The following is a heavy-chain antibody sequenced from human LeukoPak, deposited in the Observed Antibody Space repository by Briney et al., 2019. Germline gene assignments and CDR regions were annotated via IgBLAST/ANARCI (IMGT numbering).Heavy chain of an antibody. D-gene: IGHD2-21*02. CDR2: INHSGST. J-gene: IGHJ4*02. CDR3: ARGGFYCGGDCYVDY. V-gene: IGHV4-34*01. Sequence: SETLSLMCCVCGGSFSPYHWLGTRHPPGKALEGIGEINHSGSTTYNPSPKSRATISVGTSKNQFSLTLSSVTAADTAVYYCARGGFYCGGDCYVDYWGQGTLVTVSS. CDR1: GGSFSPYH.